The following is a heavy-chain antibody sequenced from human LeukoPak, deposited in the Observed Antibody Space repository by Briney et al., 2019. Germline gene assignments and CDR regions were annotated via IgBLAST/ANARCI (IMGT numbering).Heavy chain of an antibody. Sequence: SVKVSCKASGGTLSSYAISWVRQAPGQGLEWMGRIIPIFGTANYAQKFQGRVTITTDESTSTAYMELSSLRSEDTAVYYCASPRPTYGGTAFDIWGQGTMVTVSS. CDR2: IIPIFGTA. J-gene: IGHJ3*02. D-gene: IGHD4-23*01. CDR3: ASPRPTYGGTAFDI. CDR1: GGTLSSYA. V-gene: IGHV1-69*05.